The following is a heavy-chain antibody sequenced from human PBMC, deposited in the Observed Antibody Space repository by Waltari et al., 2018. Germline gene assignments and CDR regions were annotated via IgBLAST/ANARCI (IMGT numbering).Heavy chain of an antibody. CDR1: GFTFNTYA. Sequence: EVQLLESGGDLEQPGGSLRLSCEASGFTFNTYAMTWVRQAPGQGLEWVSVIYTDGSRAFYGDAVRGRFTISRDNSKNTLYLQMSSLRVDDTAVYFCAKGRTGGGYFFDSWGQGTLVTVSS. CDR2: IYTDGSRA. CDR3: AKGRTGGGYFFDS. V-gene: IGHV3-23*03. D-gene: IGHD7-27*01. J-gene: IGHJ4*02.